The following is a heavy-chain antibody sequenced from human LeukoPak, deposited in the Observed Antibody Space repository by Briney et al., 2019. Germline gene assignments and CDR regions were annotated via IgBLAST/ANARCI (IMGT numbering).Heavy chain of an antibody. CDR1: GFTFSNYV. Sequence: GGSLRLSCAASGFTFSNYVMHWVRQAPGKGLEWVAVISYDGSNKYYADSVKGRFTISRDNSKNTLYLQMSSLRAEDTAVYYCAGVGYYDILTGVDYWGQGTLVTVSS. J-gene: IGHJ4*02. D-gene: IGHD3-9*01. V-gene: IGHV3-30*04. CDR3: AGVGYYDILTGVDY. CDR2: ISYDGSNK.